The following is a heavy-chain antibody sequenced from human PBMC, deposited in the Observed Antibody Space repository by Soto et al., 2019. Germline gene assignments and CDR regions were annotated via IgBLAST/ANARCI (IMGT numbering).Heavy chain of an antibody. Sequence: NPGGSLRLSCAASGFTFSNAWMSWVRQAPGKWLEWVGRIKSKTDGGTTDYAAPVKGRFTISRDDSKNTLYLQMNSLKTEDTAVYYCTTIHYDILTGYYGLYGMDVWGQGXTVTVYS. J-gene: IGHJ6*02. CDR2: IKSKTDGGTT. CDR3: TTIHYDILTGYYGLYGMDV. CDR1: GFTFSNAW. V-gene: IGHV3-15*01. D-gene: IGHD3-9*01.